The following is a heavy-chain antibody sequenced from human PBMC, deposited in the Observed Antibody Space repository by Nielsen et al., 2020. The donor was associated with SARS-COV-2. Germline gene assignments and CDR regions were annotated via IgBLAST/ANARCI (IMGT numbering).Heavy chain of an antibody. D-gene: IGHD2-2*01. CDR2: ISYDGSNR. CDR3: AKNSVVPAAYYYYYMDV. J-gene: IGHJ6*03. Sequence: GESLKISCAASGFTFSSYGMHWVRQAPGKGLEWVAVISYDGSNRYYADSVKGRFTISRDNSKNTLYLQMNSLRAEDTAVYYCAKNSVVPAAYYYYYMDVWGKGTTVTVSS. V-gene: IGHV3-30*18. CDR1: GFTFSSYG.